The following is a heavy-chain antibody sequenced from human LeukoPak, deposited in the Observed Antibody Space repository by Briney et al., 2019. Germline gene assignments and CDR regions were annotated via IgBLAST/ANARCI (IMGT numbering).Heavy chain of an antibody. CDR1: GDSVSSNSVT. CDR3: ARRLTQYDCFDP. V-gene: IGHV6-1*01. D-gene: IGHD2-2*01. J-gene: IGHJ5*02. CDR2: AYYRSTWYN. Sequence: SQTLSLTCAISGDSVSSNSVTWNWIRQSPSRGLEWLGRAYYRSTWYNDYAVSVRGRIAVNPDTSKNQFSLHLNSVTPEDTAVYYCARRLTQYDCFDPWGQGILVTVSS.